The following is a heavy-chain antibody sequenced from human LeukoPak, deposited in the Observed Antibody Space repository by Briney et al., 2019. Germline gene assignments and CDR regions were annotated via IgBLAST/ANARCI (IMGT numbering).Heavy chain of an antibody. J-gene: IGHJ4*02. D-gene: IGHD6-13*01. CDR1: GDSVSSDSAA. Sequence: NLSQTLSLTCAISGDSVSSDSAAWNWIRQSPSRGLEWLGRTYYRSKWYYDYAVSVKSRITINPDTSKNQFSLQLNSVTPEDTAVYYCAREYSSSWYSYLNYWGQGTLVTVSS. CDR2: TYYRSKWYY. CDR3: AREYSSSWYSYLNY. V-gene: IGHV6-1*01.